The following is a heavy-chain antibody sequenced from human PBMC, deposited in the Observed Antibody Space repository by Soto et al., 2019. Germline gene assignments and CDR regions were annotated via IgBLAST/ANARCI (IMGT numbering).Heavy chain of an antibody. Sequence: SVKVSCQASGGTFSSYAISWVRQAPGQGLEWMGGIIPIFGTANYAQKFQGRVTITADESTSTAYMELSSLRSEDTDVYYCASGDYYGMDVWGQGTTVTVSS. CDR2: IIPIFGTA. CDR3: ASGDYYGMDV. J-gene: IGHJ6*02. V-gene: IGHV1-69*13. CDR1: GGTFSSYA.